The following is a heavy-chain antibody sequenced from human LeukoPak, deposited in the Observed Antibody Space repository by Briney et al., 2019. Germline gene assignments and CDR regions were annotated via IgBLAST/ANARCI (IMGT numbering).Heavy chain of an antibody. CDR1: GYTFTSYD. CDR3: VGGAPNWGFDF. CDR2: MSPSTGNT. Sequence: ASVKVSCTASGYTFTSYDINWVRQATGQRFEWMGWMSPSTGNTGYAQKFQGRVTMTRYTSVSTAYMELSSLRSEDTAVYYCVGGAPNWGFDFWGQGTLVTVSS. D-gene: IGHD7-27*01. J-gene: IGHJ4*02. V-gene: IGHV1-8*01.